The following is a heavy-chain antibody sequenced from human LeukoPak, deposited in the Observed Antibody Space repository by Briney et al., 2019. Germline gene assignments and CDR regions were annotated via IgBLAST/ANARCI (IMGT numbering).Heavy chain of an antibody. CDR1: GFTFSSYA. CDR2: ISYDGSNK. Sequence: PGGSLRLSCAASGFTFSSYAMHWVRQAPGKGLEWVAVISYDGSNKYYADSVKGRFTISRDNSKNTLYLQMNSLRAEDTAVYYCARDPATVTTGNGWGQGTLVTVSS. V-gene: IGHV3-30-3*01. CDR3: ARDPATVTTGNG. D-gene: IGHD4-17*01. J-gene: IGHJ4*02.